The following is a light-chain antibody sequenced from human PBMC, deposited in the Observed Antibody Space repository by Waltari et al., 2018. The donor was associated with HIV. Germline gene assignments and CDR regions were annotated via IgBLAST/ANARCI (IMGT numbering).Light chain of an antibody. Sequence: SSELTQDPAVSVALGQTVRITCQGDSRRRYYESWYQQKPGQAPILVIYGKNNRPSGIPDRFSGSSSGNTASLTITGAQAEDEADYYCNSRDSSGNHLVFGGGTKLTVL. V-gene: IGLV3-19*01. CDR3: NSRDSSGNHLV. J-gene: IGLJ2*01. CDR1: SRRRYY. CDR2: GKN.